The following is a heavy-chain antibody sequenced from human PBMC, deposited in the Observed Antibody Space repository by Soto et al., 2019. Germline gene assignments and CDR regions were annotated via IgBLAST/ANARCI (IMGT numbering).Heavy chain of an antibody. CDR1: GVSFNNNG. V-gene: IGHV1-69*01. CDR3: ARVHYYGSGSHSPYGMDV. Sequence: QVQLVQSGAEVKKPGSSVKVSCKTSGVSFNNNGIGWVRQAPGHGLEWMGGVSPPFRTSNYARKFQDRISITADASAGTVNMELCSLTSEDTAQYYCARVHYYGSGSHSPYGMDVWGQGTTVTVSS. D-gene: IGHD3-10*01. J-gene: IGHJ6*01. CDR2: VSPPFRTS.